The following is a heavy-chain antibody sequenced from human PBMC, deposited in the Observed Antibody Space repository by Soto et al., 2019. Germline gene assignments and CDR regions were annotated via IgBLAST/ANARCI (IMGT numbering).Heavy chain of an antibody. V-gene: IGHV1-69*12. J-gene: IGHJ6*02. Sequence: QVQLVQSGAEVKKPGSSVKVSCKASGGTFSSYAISWVRQAPGQGLEWMGGIIPIFGTANNAQRFQGRVTITADESTSTAYMELSSLRSEDTAVYYCARVYELAVAPYGMDVWGQGTTVTVSS. D-gene: IGHD6-19*01. CDR1: GGTFSSYA. CDR3: ARVYELAVAPYGMDV. CDR2: IIPIFGTA.